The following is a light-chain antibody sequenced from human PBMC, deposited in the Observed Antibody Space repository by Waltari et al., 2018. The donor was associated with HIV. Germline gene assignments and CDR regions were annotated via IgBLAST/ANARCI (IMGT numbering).Light chain of an antibody. CDR3: MEALQTPFT. V-gene: IGKV2-28*01. J-gene: IGKJ2*01. CDR2: LGS. Sequence: IVLTQSPLSLPVTTGEPASISCRSTQSLLYSNGKNYLDWYLQKPGQSPQLLIYLGSNRASGVPDRFSGSGSGTDFTLKISRVEAEDVGVYYCMEALQTPFTFGQGTKLEIK. CDR1: QSLLYSNGKNY.